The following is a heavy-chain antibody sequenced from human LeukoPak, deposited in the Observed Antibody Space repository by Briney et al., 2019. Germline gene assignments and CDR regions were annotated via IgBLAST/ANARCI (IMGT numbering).Heavy chain of an antibody. V-gene: IGHV5-51*01. CDR1: GYSFTSYW. D-gene: IGHD6-13*01. CDR3: ARLLSGAAAGKNWFDP. Sequence: PGESLKISCKGSGYSFTSYWIGWVRQMPGKGLEWMGIIYPGDSDTRYSPSFQGQVTISADKSISTAYLQWSSLKASDTAMYYCARLLSGAAAGKNWFDPWGQGTLVTVSS. CDR2: IYPGDSDT. J-gene: IGHJ5*02.